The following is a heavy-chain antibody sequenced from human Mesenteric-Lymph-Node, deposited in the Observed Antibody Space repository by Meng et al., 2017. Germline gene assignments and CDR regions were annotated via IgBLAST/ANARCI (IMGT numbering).Heavy chain of an antibody. V-gene: IGHV3-49*04. CDR1: GFTFGDYA. CDR3: TRDRLITMVRGVLFDY. Sequence: GESLKISCTASGFTFGDYAMSWVRQAAGKGLERVGFIRSKAYGGTTEYAASVKGRFIISRDDSKSIAYLQMNSLKTEETAVYYCTRDRLITMVRGVLFDYWGQGTLVTVSS. J-gene: IGHJ4*02. D-gene: IGHD3-10*01. CDR2: IRSKAYGGTT.